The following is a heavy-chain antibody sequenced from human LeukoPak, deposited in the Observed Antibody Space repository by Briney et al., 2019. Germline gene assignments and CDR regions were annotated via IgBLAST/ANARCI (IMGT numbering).Heavy chain of an antibody. V-gene: IGHV1-2*02. D-gene: IGHD2-21*01. CDR3: ASPPLFRDNSLDS. CDR2: INPNSGGT. Sequence: ASVKVSCKASGYTFTGYYIHWVRQAPGQGLEWMGWINPNSGGTNYAQKFQGRVTMTRGTSISTAYMELSTLRSDDTPMFYGASPPLFRDNSLDSSGQGTPVTGSS. CDR1: GYTFTGYY. J-gene: IGHJ4*02.